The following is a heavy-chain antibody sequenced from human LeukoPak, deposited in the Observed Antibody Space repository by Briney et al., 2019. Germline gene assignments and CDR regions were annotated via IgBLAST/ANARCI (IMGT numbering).Heavy chain of an antibody. CDR2: IKTDGSIT. Sequence: GGSLRLSCAASGFSFSVFWMHWVRQAPGKGPVWVSRIKTDGSITDYADSVKGRFTISRDNAKNTLYLQMNSLRAEDTAVYYCAREEYSYGNGWFDPWGQGTLVTVSS. V-gene: IGHV3-74*01. CDR1: GFSFSVFW. D-gene: IGHD5-18*01. CDR3: AREEYSYGNGWFDP. J-gene: IGHJ5*02.